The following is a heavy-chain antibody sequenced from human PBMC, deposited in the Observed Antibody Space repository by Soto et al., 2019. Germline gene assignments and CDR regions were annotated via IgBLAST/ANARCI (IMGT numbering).Heavy chain of an antibody. CDR1: GYTFTSYY. CDR3: ARDPPTTAGHYGMDV. J-gene: IGHJ6*02. V-gene: IGHV1-46*01. D-gene: IGHD4-17*01. CDR2: INPSGGST. Sequence: ASVKVSCKASGYTFTSYYMHWVRQAPGQGLEWMGIINPSGGSTSYAQKFQGRVTMTRDTSTSTVYMELSSLRSEDTAVYYCARDPPTTAGHYGMDVWGQGTTVTVPS.